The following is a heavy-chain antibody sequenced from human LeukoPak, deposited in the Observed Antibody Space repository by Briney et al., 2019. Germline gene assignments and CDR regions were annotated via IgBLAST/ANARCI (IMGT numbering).Heavy chain of an antibody. CDR3: ARDLNVDSSMFGH. CDR2: LYSGGSI. Sequence: PGGSLRLSCAGSGFIVSRSHISWVRQAPGKGLQWVSSLYSGGSIHYADSVKGRFTISRDTSRNTVSPQMNSLRVEDTAVYYCARDLNVDSSMFGHWGQGTPVTVSS. V-gene: IGHV3-53*01. J-gene: IGHJ5*02. CDR1: GFIVSRSH. D-gene: IGHD5-12*01.